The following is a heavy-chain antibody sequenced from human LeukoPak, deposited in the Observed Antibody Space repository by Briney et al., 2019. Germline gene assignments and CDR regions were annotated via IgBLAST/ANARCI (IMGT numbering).Heavy chain of an antibody. CDR2: IKQDGGEE. CDR1: GFAFSSYW. CDR3: ARYGDSGSKVDH. J-gene: IGHJ4*02. D-gene: IGHD1-14*01. V-gene: IGHV3-7*03. Sequence: PGGSLRLSCVASGFAFSSYWMTWVRQAPGKGLEWVANIKQDGGEEYYVDSVKGRFTISRDNAKSTLYLQMNSLRVEDTAVYYCARYGDSGSKVDHWGQGTLVTVSS.